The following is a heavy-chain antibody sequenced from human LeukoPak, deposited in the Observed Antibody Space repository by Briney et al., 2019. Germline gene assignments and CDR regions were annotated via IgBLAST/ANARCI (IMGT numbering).Heavy chain of an antibody. CDR3: ARTYSSSWDYYYYYMDV. V-gene: IGHV1-18*04. CDR2: ISAYNGNT. CDR1: GYTFTGYY. D-gene: IGHD6-13*01. Sequence: ASVKVSCKASGYTFTGYYMHWVRQAPGQGLEWMGWISAYNGNTNYAQKLQGRVTMTTDTSTSTAYMELRSLRSDDTAVYYCARTYSSSWDYYYYYMDVWGKGTTVTVSS. J-gene: IGHJ6*03.